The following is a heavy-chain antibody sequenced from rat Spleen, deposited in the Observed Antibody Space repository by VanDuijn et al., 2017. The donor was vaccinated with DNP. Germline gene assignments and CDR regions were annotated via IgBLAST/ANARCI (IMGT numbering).Heavy chain of an antibody. CDR1: GFTFSNYY. D-gene: IGHD1-11*01. V-gene: IGHV5-25*01. Sequence: EVKLVESGGGLVQPGRSLKLSCAASGFTFSNYYMAWVRQAPKKGLEWVASISNDGGSTYYRDSVKGRFTFSRDNAKSTLYLQMDSLRSEDTATYYCATGWVFAYWGQGVMVTVSS. J-gene: IGHJ2*01. CDR3: ATGWVFAY. CDR2: ISNDGGST.